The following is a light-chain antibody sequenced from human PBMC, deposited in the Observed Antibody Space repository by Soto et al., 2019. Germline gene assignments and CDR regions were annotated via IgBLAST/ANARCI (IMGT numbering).Light chain of an antibody. CDR2: DTS. J-gene: IGKJ2*01. Sequence: EIVLTQSPATLSLSPGERATLSCRASQRVSSFLAWYQQKPGQAPRLLIYDTSIRATGVPARFSGSGSGTDFTLTISSLEPEDFAVYYCQQRSAWPPGYTFAQGTKLEI. V-gene: IGKV3-11*01. CDR1: QRVSSF. CDR3: QQRSAWPPGYT.